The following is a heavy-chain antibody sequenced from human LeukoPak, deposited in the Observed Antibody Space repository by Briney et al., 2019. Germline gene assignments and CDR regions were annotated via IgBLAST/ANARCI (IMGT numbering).Heavy chain of an antibody. V-gene: IGHV1-2*02. D-gene: IGHD3-10*01. J-gene: IGHJ5*02. CDR1: GYTFTGYY. CDR2: INPNSGGT. Sequence: ASVKVSCKASGYTFTGYYMHWVRQAPGQGLEWMGWINPNSGGTNYAQKFQGRVTMTRDTSISTAYTELSRLRSDDTAVYYCARVGGELLWFGELWFSPPPWFDPWGQGTLVTVSS. CDR3: ARVGGELLWFGELWFSPPPWFDP.